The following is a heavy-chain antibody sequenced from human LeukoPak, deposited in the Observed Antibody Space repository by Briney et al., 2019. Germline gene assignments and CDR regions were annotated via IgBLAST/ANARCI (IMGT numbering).Heavy chain of an antibody. D-gene: IGHD2-15*01. CDR2: ISSSGSTI. V-gene: IGHV3-48*03. Sequence: GGSLRLSCAASGFTFSSYEMNWVRQAPGKGLEWVSYISSSGSTIYYADSVKGRFTISRDNAKNSLYLQMNSLRAEDTAVYYCASGSSYSPNWFDPWGQGTLVTVSS. CDR1: GFTFSSYE. J-gene: IGHJ5*02. CDR3: ASGSSYSPNWFDP.